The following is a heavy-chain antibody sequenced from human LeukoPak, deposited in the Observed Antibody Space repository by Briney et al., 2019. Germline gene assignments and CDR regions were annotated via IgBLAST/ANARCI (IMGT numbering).Heavy chain of an antibody. CDR3: ARGHRDYDFWSGPAFDI. CDR2: IYYSGST. D-gene: IGHD3-3*01. J-gene: IGHJ3*02. V-gene: IGHV4-59*01. Sequence: SETLSLTCTVSGGSISSYYWSWIRQPPGKGLEWIGYIYYSGSTNYNPSLKSRVTISVDTSKNQFSLKLSSVTAADTAVYYCARGHRDYDFWSGPAFDIWGQGTMVTVSS. CDR1: GGSISSYY.